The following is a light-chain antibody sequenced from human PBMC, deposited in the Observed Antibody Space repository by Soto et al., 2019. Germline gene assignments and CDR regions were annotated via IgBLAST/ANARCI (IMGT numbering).Light chain of an antibody. Sequence: QSVLTQPPSASRSPGQSVTISCTGTSSDVGASEYVSWYQQHPGKAPKLMIYQVSKRPSGVPDRFSGSRSGNTASLTVSGLQAEDEADYYCTSYTSSYIFVLGGGTKLTVL. J-gene: IGLJ1*01. CDR2: QVS. V-gene: IGLV2-8*01. CDR3: TSYTSSYIFV. CDR1: SSDVGASEY.